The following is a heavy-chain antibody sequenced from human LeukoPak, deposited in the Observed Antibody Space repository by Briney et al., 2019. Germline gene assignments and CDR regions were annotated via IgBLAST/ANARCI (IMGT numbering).Heavy chain of an antibody. J-gene: IGHJ4*02. CDR1: GFTFGDYA. CDR3: ARPQGSRQIWVHFDY. Sequence: PGRSLRLSCTASGFTFGDYAIHWVRQAPGKGLEWVAVISYDGNSKYYADSVKGRFTISRDNSKNTLYLQTNSLRAEDTAVYYCARPQGSRQIWVHFDYWGQGTLVTVSS. CDR2: ISYDGNSK. V-gene: IGHV3-30-3*01. D-gene: IGHD5-18*01.